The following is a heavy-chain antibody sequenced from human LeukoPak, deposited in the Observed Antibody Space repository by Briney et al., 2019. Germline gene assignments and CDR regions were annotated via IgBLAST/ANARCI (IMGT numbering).Heavy chain of an antibody. Sequence: PGGSLRLSCAASGFALSSYAMTWVRQAPGKGLEWVSVIYSGGSTYYADSVKGRFTISRHNSKNTLYLQMNSLRAEDTAVYYCARDGKYGMDVWGQGTTVTVSS. CDR1: GFALSSYA. V-gene: IGHV3-53*04. CDR3: ARDGKYGMDV. CDR2: IYSGGST. J-gene: IGHJ6*02. D-gene: IGHD1-26*01.